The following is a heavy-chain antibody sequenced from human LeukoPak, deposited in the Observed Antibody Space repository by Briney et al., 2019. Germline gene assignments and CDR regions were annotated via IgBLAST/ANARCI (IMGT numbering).Heavy chain of an antibody. CDR2: ISYDGSNK. CDR1: GFTFSSYG. CDR3: AKPQSSGYQLNAYYFDY. D-gene: IGHD5-12*01. Sequence: GGSLRLSCAASGFTFSSYGMHWVRQAPGKGLEWVAVISYDGSNKYYADSVEGRFTISRDNSKNTLYLQMNSLRAEDTAVYYCAKPQSSGYQLNAYYFDYWGQGTLVTVSS. V-gene: IGHV3-30*18. J-gene: IGHJ4*02.